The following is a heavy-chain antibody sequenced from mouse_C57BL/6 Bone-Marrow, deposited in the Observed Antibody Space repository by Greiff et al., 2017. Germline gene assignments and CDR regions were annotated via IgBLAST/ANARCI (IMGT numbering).Heavy chain of an antibody. CDR1: YFAFMASA. J-gene: IGHJ1*03. CDR3: ARGGNRYWYIEG. Sequence: LQQSGAELVRPGSSVKLSCKASYFAFMASAMHWVKQRPGHGLEWIGSFTMYSDATEYSENFKGKATLTANPSSSTAYMERSSLTSEDSTVYYCARGGNRYWYIEGWGTGTTVTVSS. D-gene: IGHD2-1*01. V-gene: IGHV1-49*01. CDR2: FTMYSDAT.